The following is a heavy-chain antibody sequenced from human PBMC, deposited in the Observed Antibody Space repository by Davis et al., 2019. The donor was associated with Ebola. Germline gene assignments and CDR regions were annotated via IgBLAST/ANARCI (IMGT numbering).Heavy chain of an antibody. Sequence: GGSLRLSCAASGFTFSNAWMSWVRQAPGKGLEWVGRIKSKTDGGTTDYAAPVKGRFTISRDDSKNTAYLQMNSLKTEDTAVYYCEVAVAGTGYMDVWGQGTTVTVSS. CDR1: GFTFSNAW. J-gene: IGHJ6*02. V-gene: IGHV3-15*01. D-gene: IGHD6-19*01. CDR2: IKSKTDGGTT. CDR3: EVAVAGTGYMDV.